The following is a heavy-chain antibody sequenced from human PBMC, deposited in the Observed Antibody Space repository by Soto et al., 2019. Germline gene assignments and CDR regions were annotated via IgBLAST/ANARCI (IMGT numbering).Heavy chain of an antibody. CDR2: IYYSGST. CDR1: GGSISSGDYY. J-gene: IGHJ4*02. V-gene: IGHV4-30-4*01. D-gene: IGHD3-10*01. Sequence: SETLSLTCTVSGGSISSGDYYWSWIRQPPGKGLEWIGYIYYSGSTYYNPSLKSRVTISVDTSKNQFSLKLSSVTAADTAVYYCARVAGLDYGSGSYYFDYWGQGTLVTVSS. CDR3: ARVAGLDYGSGSYYFDY.